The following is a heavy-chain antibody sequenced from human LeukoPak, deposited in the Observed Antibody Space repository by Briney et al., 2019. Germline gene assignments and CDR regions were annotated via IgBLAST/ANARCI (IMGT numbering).Heavy chain of an antibody. CDR2: INPDSGGT. CDR1: GYTFTGYY. J-gene: IGHJ6*02. CDR3: ARASAALYYYGMDV. V-gene: IGHV1-2*02. Sequence: ASVKVSCKAPGYTFTGYYMHWVRQAPGQGLEWMGWINPDSGGTNYAQKFQGRVTMTRDTSISTAYMELSRLRSDDTAVYYCARASAALYYYGMDVWGQGTTVTVSS. D-gene: IGHD6-13*01.